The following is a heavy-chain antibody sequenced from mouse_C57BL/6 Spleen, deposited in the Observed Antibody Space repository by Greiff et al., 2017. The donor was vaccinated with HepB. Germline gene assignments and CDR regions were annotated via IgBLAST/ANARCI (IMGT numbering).Heavy chain of an antibody. Sequence: EVKLQQSGPELVKPGASVKISCKASGYTFTDYYMNWVKQSHGKSLEWIGDINPNNGGTSYNQKFKGKATLTVDKSSSTAYMELRSLTSEDSAVYYCARQGGRGWYFDVWGTGTTVTVSS. CDR3: ARQGGRGWYFDV. J-gene: IGHJ1*03. CDR1: GYTFTDYY. V-gene: IGHV1-26*01. CDR2: INPNNGGT. D-gene: IGHD3-3*01.